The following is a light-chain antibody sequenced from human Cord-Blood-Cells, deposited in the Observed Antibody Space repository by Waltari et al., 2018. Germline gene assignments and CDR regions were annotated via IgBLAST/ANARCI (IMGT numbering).Light chain of an antibody. J-gene: IGLJ3*02. CDR3: AAWDDSLNAWV. CDR1: SSNIGNTA. V-gene: IGLV1-36*01. CDR2: YDD. Sequence: QSVLTQPPSVSEAPRQRVTISCSGSSSNIGNTAVNWYQQLPGKAPKPLIYYDDLLPSGVSDRFSGSKSGTSASLAISGLQSEDEADYYCAAWDDSLNAWVFGGGTKLTVL.